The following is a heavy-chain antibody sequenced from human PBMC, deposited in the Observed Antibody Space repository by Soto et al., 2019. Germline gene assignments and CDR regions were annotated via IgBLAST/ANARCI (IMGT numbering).Heavy chain of an antibody. CDR1: GYTFIGYY. CDR3: ARASGRDYYYGMGV. Sequence: QVQLVQSGAEVKKPGASVNISCKASGYTFIGYYMNWVRQAPGQGLEWVGWVNPSTGGAHSAQKFQGWVTMTSDRSSSTAYVEMRGLKSDDSAVYYCARASGRDYYYGMGVWGQGTTVIVSS. CDR2: VNPSTGGA. V-gene: IGHV1-2*04. J-gene: IGHJ6*02.